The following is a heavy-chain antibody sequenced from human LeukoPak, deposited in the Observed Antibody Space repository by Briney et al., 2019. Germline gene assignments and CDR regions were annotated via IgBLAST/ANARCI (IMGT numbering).Heavy chain of an antibody. Sequence: PGGSLRLSCAASGFTFSSYAMSWVRQAPGKGLEWLANILPDGSQKYYVDSVKGRFTISRDSPKNSLYLQINNLRAEDTAVYYCGRLAHNAWYAIDFWGQGTLVTVSS. J-gene: IGHJ4*02. D-gene: IGHD2-2*01. CDR1: GFTFSSYA. V-gene: IGHV3-7*01. CDR2: ILPDGSQK. CDR3: GRLAHNAWYAIDF.